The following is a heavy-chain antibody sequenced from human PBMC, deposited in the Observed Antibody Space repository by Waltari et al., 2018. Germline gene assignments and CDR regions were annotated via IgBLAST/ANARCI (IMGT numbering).Heavy chain of an antibody. CDR3: ASTGPSYDYGDYGWDP. CDR1: GFTFSRYW. V-gene: IGHV3-7*01. CDR2: IKQDGSEK. J-gene: IGHJ5*02. Sequence: EVQLVRSGGGLVHPGGPLRLSCAASGFTFSRYWMSWVRHAPGKGLEWVANIKQDGSEKYYVDSVKGRFTISRDNAKNSLYLQMNSLRAEDTAVYYCASTGPSYDYGDYGWDPWGQGTLVTVSS. D-gene: IGHD4-17*01.